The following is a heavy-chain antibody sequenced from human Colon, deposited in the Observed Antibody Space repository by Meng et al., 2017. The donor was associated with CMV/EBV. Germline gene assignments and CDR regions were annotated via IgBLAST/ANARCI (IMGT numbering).Heavy chain of an antibody. D-gene: IGHD1-26*01. Sequence: SETLSLTCTVSGESMRSHYWSWIRQPPGKGLEWMGHVYYSGSATYSPSLRSRVSISVDMSKNQFSLKVRSVTAADTAVYYCAKVGLGASTEIYYFDYWGQGTLVTVSS. CDR2: VYYSGSA. V-gene: IGHV4-59*11. J-gene: IGHJ4*02. CDR3: AKVGLGASTEIYYFDY. CDR1: GESMRSHY.